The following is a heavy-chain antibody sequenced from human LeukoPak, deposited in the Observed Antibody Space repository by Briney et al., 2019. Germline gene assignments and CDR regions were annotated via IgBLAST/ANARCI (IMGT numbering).Heavy chain of an antibody. CDR1: GFTFSSYE. D-gene: IGHD3-9*01. J-gene: IGHJ4*02. V-gene: IGHV3-48*03. Sequence: GGSLRLSCAASGFTFSSYEMNWVRQAPGKGLEWVSYISSSGSTIYYADSVKGRFTISRDNAKNSLYLQMNSLRAEDTAVYYCARDTYLRYFDYFDYWGQGTLVTVSS. CDR2: ISSSGSTI. CDR3: ARDTYLRYFDYFDY.